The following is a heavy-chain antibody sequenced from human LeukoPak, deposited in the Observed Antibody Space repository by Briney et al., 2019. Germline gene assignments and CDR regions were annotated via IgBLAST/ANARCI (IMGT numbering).Heavy chain of an antibody. CDR1: GYTLTELS. CDR2: FDPEDGET. Sequence: ASVKVSCKVSGYTLTELSMHWVRQAPGKGLEWMGGFDPEDGETIYAQKFQGRVTMTEDTSTHTAYMELSSLRSEDTAVYYCATEFSWYENFSTTSYNWFDPWGQGTLVTVSS. J-gene: IGHJ5*02. CDR3: ATEFSWYENFSTTSYNWFDP. V-gene: IGHV1-24*01. D-gene: IGHD6-13*01.